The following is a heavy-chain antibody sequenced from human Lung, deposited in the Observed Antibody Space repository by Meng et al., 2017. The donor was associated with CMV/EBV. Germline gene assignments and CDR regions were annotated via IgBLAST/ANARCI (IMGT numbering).Heavy chain of an antibody. V-gene: IGHV3-11*05. CDR1: GFTFSDYY. Sequence: QVQLVESGGGLVKPGGSLRLSCAASGFTFSDYYMSWIRQAPGKGLEWVSYISSSSSYTNYADSVKGRFTISRDNAKNSLYPQMDSLRAEDTAVYYCARSGHYYDSSGYYSPTGLFDYWGQGTMVTVSA. D-gene: IGHD3-22*01. J-gene: IGHJ4*02. CDR2: ISSSSSYT. CDR3: ARSGHYYDSSGYYSPTGLFDY.